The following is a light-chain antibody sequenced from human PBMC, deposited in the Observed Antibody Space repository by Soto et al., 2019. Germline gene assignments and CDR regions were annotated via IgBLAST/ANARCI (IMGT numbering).Light chain of an antibody. Sequence: QSALTQPASVSGSPGQSITISCTGTSSDVGGYNYVSWYQQHPGKAPKLMIYDVSNRPSGVSNRFSGSKSGNTASLTISGLPGGERGCYFCRPYTSHRTPWGVGGGTQLTVL. CDR1: SSDVGGYNY. CDR2: DVS. V-gene: IGLV2-14*01. CDR3: RPYTSHRTPWG. J-gene: IGLJ3*02.